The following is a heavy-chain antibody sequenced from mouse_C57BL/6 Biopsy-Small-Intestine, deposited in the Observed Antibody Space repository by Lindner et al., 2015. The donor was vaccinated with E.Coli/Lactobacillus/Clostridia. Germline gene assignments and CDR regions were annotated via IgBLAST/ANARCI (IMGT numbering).Heavy chain of an antibody. CDR3: TPAYGNYEAWFAY. Sequence: QLQSGAELVRPGASVKLSCTASGFNIKDDYMHWVKQRPEQGLEWIGWIDPENGDTEYASKFQGKATITADTSSNTAYLQLSSLTSEDTAVYYCTPAYGNYEAWFAYWGQGTLVTVSA. J-gene: IGHJ3*01. D-gene: IGHD2-1*01. V-gene: IGHV14-4*01. CDR1: GFNIKDDY. CDR2: IDPENGDT.